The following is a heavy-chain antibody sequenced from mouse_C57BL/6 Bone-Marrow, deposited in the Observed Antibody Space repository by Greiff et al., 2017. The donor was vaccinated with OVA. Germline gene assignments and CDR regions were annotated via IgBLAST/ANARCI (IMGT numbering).Heavy chain of an antibody. D-gene: IGHD2-4*01. CDR2: INPSNGGT. V-gene: IGHV1-53*01. Sequence: QVQLQQPGTELVKPGASVKLSCKASGYTFTSYWMHWVKQRPGQGLEWIGNINPSNGGTNYNEKFKSKATLTVDKSSSTAYMQLSSLTSEDSAVYYCARGVYYDYGKTYFDYWGQGTTLTVSS. CDR3: ARGVYYDYGKTYFDY. J-gene: IGHJ2*01. CDR1: GYTFTSYW.